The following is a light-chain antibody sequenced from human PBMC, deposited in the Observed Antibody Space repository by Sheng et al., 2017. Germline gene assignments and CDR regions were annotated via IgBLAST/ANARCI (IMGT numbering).Light chain of an antibody. CDR3: HQYDDWPRA. CDR2: SAS. V-gene: IGKV3-15*01. Sequence: EIVMTQSPATLSASPGERVTLSCSASQSVGNNLAWYQHKPGQAPRPLIYSASTRATGVPARFSGCGSGTEFTLTINSLQSEDFAVYYCHQYDDWPRAFGPGTRVDIK. CDR1: QSVGNN. J-gene: IGKJ3*01.